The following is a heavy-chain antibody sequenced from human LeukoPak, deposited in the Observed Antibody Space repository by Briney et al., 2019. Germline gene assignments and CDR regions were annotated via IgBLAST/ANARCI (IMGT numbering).Heavy chain of an antibody. CDR2: ISAYNGNT. V-gene: IGHV1-18*01. J-gene: IGHJ4*02. Sequence: ASVKVSCKASGYTFTSYGISWVRQAPGQGLEWMGWISAYNGNTNYAQKLQGRVTMTTDTSTSTVYMELSGLRSEDTALYFCARDSWGSFLDWGQGTLVTVSS. D-gene: IGHD3-16*01. CDR1: GYTFTSYG. CDR3: ARDSWGSFLD.